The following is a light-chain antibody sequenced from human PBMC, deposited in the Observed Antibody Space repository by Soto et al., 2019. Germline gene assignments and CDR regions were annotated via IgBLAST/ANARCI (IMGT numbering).Light chain of an antibody. CDR1: QGISSY. Sequence: AIRMTQSPSSFSASTGDRVTITCRASQGISSYLAWYQQKPGKAPKLLIYAASTLQSGVPSRFSGSGSGTDFTLTISCPQSEDFATYYCQQYYSYPMYTFGQGTKLEIK. CDR2: AAS. J-gene: IGKJ2*01. CDR3: QQYYSYPMYT. V-gene: IGKV1-8*01.